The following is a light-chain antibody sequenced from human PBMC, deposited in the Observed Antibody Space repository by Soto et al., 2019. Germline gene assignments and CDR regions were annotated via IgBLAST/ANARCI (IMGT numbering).Light chain of an antibody. CDR1: SSNIGNNA. CDR3: SAWDGSLNGVV. J-gene: IGLJ2*01. CDR2: YDD. Sequence: QSVLTQPPSVSEAPRQRVTISCSGSSSNIGNNAVNWYQQLPGKAPKLLIYYDDLLPSGVSDRFSGSKSGTSASLAISGLQSEDEADDYCSAWDGSLNGVVFGGGTQLTVL. V-gene: IGLV1-36*01.